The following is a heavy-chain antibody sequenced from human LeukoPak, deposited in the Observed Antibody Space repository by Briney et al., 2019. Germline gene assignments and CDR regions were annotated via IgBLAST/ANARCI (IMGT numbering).Heavy chain of an antibody. CDR1: GGSISSGGYY. CDR3: ARGKSSSSLNWFDP. CDR2: IYYSGST. J-gene: IGHJ5*02. V-gene: IGHV4-31*03. D-gene: IGHD6-6*01. Sequence: SETLSLTCTASGGSISSGGYYWSWIRQHPGKGVDWIGYIYYSGSTYYNPSLKSRVTISVDTSKNQFSLKLSSVTAADTAVYYCARGKSSSSLNWFDPWGQGTLVTVSS.